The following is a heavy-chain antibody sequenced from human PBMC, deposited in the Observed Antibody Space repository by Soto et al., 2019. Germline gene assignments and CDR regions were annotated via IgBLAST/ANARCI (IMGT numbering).Heavy chain of an antibody. CDR3: ARGGAMGVDY. J-gene: IGHJ4*02. CDR2: IYFDGITT. CDR1: GFTSNTHW. Sequence: GGSLRLSCTASGFTSNTHWMHWVRQAPGKGLVWVSRIYFDGITTNYADSVKGRLTVSRDNAKNTVYLHVNTLRDEDTAVYYCARGGAMGVDYWGQGTLVTVSS. V-gene: IGHV3-74*01. D-gene: IGHD1-26*01.